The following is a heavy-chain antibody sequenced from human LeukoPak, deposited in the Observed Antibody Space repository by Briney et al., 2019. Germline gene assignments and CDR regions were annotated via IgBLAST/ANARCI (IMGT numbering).Heavy chain of an antibody. D-gene: IGHD6-19*01. J-gene: IGHJ5*02. CDR2: ISYDGSNK. Sequence: PGGSLRLSCAASGFTFSSYAMHSVRQAPGKGLERVAVISYDGSNKYYADSVKGRFTISRDNSKNTLYLEMNSLRAEDTAVYYCARDRKAVAGTRWFDPWGQGTLVTVSS. CDR3: ARDRKAVAGTRWFDP. CDR1: GFTFSSYA. V-gene: IGHV3-30*04.